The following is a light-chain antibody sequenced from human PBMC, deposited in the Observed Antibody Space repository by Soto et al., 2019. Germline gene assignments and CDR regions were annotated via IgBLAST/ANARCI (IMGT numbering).Light chain of an antibody. V-gene: IGLV2-14*01. CDR1: SSDVGGYNY. CDR3: SSYTSTSILEV. CDR2: DVS. J-gene: IGLJ1*01. Sequence: QSVLTQPASVSGSPGQSITSSCTGSSSDVGGYNYVSWFQQRPGNAPKLMIYDVSNRPSGVSNRFSGSKSGNTASLTISGLQAEDEADYYCSSYTSTSILEVFGTGTRSPS.